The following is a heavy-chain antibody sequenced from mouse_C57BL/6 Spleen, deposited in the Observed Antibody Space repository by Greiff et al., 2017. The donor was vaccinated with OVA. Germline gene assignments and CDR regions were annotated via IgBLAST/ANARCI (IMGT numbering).Heavy chain of an antibody. CDR1: GYTFTDYY. V-gene: IGHV1-26*01. CDR2: INPNNGGT. Sequence: EVQLQQSGPELVKPGASVKISCKASGYTFTDYYMNWVKQSHGKSLEWIGDINPNNGGTSYNQKFKGKATLTVDKSSSTAYMELRSLTSEDSAVYYCARNYGNYEAMDYWGQGTSVTVSS. J-gene: IGHJ4*01. D-gene: IGHD2-1*01. CDR3: ARNYGNYEAMDY.